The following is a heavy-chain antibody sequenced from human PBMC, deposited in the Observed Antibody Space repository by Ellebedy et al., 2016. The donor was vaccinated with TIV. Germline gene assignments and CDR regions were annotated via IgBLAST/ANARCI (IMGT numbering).Heavy chain of an antibody. CDR2: ISYDGSNK. V-gene: IGHV3-30-3*01. Sequence: GESLKISCAASGFTFSSYAMSWVRQAPGKGLEWVAVISYDGSNKYYADSVKGRFTISRDNSKNTLYLQMNSLRAEDTAVYYCARDSSGWWWALDYWGQGTLVTVSS. J-gene: IGHJ4*02. D-gene: IGHD6-19*01. CDR1: GFTFSSYA. CDR3: ARDSSGWWWALDY.